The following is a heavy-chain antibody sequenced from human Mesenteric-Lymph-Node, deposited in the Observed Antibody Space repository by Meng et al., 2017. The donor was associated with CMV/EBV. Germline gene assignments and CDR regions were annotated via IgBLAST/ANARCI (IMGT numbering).Heavy chain of an antibody. CDR1: GGSISSRNYY. Sequence: SETLSLTCTVSGGSISSRNYYWGWVRRPPGEGLEWIASLYHTGSTFYNPSLKSRVTISVDTSKNQFSLRLSSMTAADTAVYYCASRGEITPATGPYFDYWGQGTLVTVSS. D-gene: IGHD1-1*01. J-gene: IGHJ4*02. V-gene: IGHV4-39*07. CDR3: ASRGEITPATGPYFDY. CDR2: LYHTGST.